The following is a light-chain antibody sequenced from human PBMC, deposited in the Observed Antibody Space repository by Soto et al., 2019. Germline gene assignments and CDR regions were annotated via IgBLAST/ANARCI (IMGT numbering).Light chain of an antibody. CDR2: GVY. CDR1: QSVSSY. J-gene: IGKJ5*01. Sequence: EIVLTQSPATLSLSPGERATLSCRASQSVSSYLAWYQQKPGQAPRLLIYGVYSRASGIQDRFFGSGSGTDFTLTIKRLEPEDFAVYYCKQYANSPITFGQGTRLEIK. CDR3: KQYANSPIT. V-gene: IGKV3-20*01.